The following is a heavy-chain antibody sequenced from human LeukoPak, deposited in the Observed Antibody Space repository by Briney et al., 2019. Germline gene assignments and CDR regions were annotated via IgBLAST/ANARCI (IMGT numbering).Heavy chain of an antibody. D-gene: IGHD3-16*01. J-gene: IGHJ4*02. CDR1: GSTAGSNY. Sequence: GEPLNTSWAASGSTAGSNYMSWARQAPGKWLEWVLSIYIGGSTYYADSVKGRFTVSRDNPNNTLYLQMHSLRAEDTAVYYCAREISRFGIWGQGTLVTVSS. CDR2: IYIGGST. V-gene: IGHV3-66*01. CDR3: AREISRFGI.